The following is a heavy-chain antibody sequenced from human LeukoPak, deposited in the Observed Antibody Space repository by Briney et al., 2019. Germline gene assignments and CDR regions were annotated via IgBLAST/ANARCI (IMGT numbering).Heavy chain of an antibody. D-gene: IGHD3-10*02. Sequence: GGSLRLPCAASGFTFSSYWMSWFRQAPGKGLEWVANIKQDGSEKYYVDSVKGRFTISRDNAKNSLYLQMNSLRAEDTAVYYCAELGITMIGGVWGKGTTVTISS. CDR1: GFTFSSYW. CDR2: IKQDGSEK. CDR3: AELGITMIGGV. V-gene: IGHV3-7*01. J-gene: IGHJ6*04.